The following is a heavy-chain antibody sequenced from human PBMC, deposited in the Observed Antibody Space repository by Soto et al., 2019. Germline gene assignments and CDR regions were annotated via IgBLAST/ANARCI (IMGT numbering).Heavy chain of an antibody. V-gene: IGHV4-31*03. Sequence: QVQLQESGPGLVKSSQTLSLTCTVSGGSISSGGNYWSLIRQHPAKGLEWIGYIYHSGSTYYNPSLKIRVTISVDTSKNQFSLKLNSVTAVDTAVYYCARARMVRGVIYYYGMDVWGQGTTVTVSS. CDR1: GGSISSGGNY. CDR3: ARARMVRGVIYYYGMDV. D-gene: IGHD3-10*01. CDR2: IYHSGST. J-gene: IGHJ6*02.